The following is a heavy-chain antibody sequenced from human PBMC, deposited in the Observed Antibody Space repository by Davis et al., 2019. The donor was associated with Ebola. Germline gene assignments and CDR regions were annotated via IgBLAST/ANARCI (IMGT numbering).Heavy chain of an antibody. CDR1: GFSLSTSGMC. Sequence: SGPTLVKPTQTLTLTCTFSGFSLSTSGMCVSWIRQPPGKALEWLALIDWDDNKYFDTSLQTRLAISKDTSKNQVVLTMTNMDPVDTATYYCARTRGYCNGGSCYSWYWFDPWGLGTLVTVSS. D-gene: IGHD2-15*01. J-gene: IGHJ5*02. CDR2: IDWDDNK. CDR3: ARTRGYCNGGSCYSWYWFDP. V-gene: IGHV2-70*01.